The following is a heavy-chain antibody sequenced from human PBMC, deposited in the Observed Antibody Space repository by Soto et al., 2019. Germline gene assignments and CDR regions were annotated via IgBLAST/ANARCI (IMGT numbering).Heavy chain of an antibody. CDR2: IYYSGST. J-gene: IGHJ4*02. Sequence: SETLSLTCTVSGGSISSYYWSWIRQPPGKGLEWIGYIYYSGSTNYNPSLKSRVTISVDTSKNQFSLKLSSVTAADTAVYYCARQFPKQWLTFDYWGQGTLVTVSS. V-gene: IGHV4-59*08. CDR1: GGSISSYY. CDR3: ARQFPKQWLTFDY. D-gene: IGHD6-19*01.